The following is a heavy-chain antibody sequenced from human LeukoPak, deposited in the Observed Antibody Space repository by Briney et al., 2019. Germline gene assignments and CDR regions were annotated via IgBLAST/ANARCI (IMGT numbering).Heavy chain of an antibody. D-gene: IGHD3-10*01. Sequence: ASVKVSCKASGYTFTSYGTSWVRQAPGQGLEWMGWINPNSGGTNYAQKFQGRVTMTRDTSISTAYMELSRLRSDDTAVYYCARTYGSGETDYWGQGTLVTVSS. J-gene: IGHJ4*02. CDR1: GYTFTSYG. CDR3: ARTYGSGETDY. V-gene: IGHV1-2*02. CDR2: INPNSGGT.